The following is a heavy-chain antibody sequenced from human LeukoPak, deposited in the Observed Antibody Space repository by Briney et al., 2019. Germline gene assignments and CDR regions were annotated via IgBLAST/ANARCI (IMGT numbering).Heavy chain of an antibody. CDR2: IRYDGSNK. J-gene: IGHJ4*02. D-gene: IGHD3-10*01. CDR1: GFIFNTYV. CDR3: ARDTYGSGSYYNAPLDY. Sequence: GGSLRLSCAASGFIFNTYVMHWVRQAPGKGLEWLAFIRYDGSNKNYADSVKGRFTISRDNAKNSLYLQMNSLRAEDTAVYYCARDTYGSGSYYNAPLDYWGQGTLVTVSS. V-gene: IGHV3-30*02.